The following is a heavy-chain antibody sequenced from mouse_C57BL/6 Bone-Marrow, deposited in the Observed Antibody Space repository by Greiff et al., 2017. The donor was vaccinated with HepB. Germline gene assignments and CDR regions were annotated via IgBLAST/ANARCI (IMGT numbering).Heavy chain of an antibody. V-gene: IGHV2-2*01. CDR2: IWSGGNT. CDR1: GFSLTSYG. Sequence: QVQLKESGPGLVQPSQSLSITCTVSGFSLTSYGVHWVRQSPGKGLEWLGVIWSGGNTDYNAAFISRLSISKDNSKSKVFFKMNSLQADDTAIYYCARRASSCPYYFDYWGQGTTLTVSS. D-gene: IGHD3-1*01. J-gene: IGHJ2*01. CDR3: ARRASSCPYYFDY.